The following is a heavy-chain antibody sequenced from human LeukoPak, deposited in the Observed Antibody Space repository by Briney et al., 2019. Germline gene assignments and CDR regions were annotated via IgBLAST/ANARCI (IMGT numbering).Heavy chain of an antibody. J-gene: IGHJ4*02. CDR2: IYPGDSYT. CDR1: GYSFTSYW. V-gene: IGHV5-51*01. D-gene: IGHD3-9*01. CDR3: ARTADISTGFGSDY. Sequence: GESLKISCKTSGYSFTSYWIGWVRQMPGKGLEWMGIIYPGDSYTTYSPSFQGKVTISADKSINTAYLQWSSLQASDTAMYYCARTADISTGFGSDYWGQGTLVTVSS.